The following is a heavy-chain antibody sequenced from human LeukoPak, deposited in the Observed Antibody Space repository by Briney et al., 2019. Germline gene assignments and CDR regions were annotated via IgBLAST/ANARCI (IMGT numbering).Heavy chain of an antibody. J-gene: IGHJ4*02. D-gene: IGHD6-19*01. Sequence: ASVKVSCKASGYTFTSYDINWVRQATGQGLGWMGWMNPNSGNTGYAQKVQGRVTMTRNTSISTAYMELSSLRSEDTAVSYCARGQPSGWHPPRAEALGYWGQGTLVTISS. CDR3: ARGQPSGWHPPRAEALGY. CDR1: GYTFTSYD. CDR2: MNPNSGNT. V-gene: IGHV1-8*01.